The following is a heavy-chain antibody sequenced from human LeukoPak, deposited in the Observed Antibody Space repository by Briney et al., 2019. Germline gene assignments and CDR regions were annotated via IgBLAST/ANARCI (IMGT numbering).Heavy chain of an antibody. CDR3: ARALSRRYYGSRVGEGYYYYYYMDV. CDR2: IYSGGST. CDR1: GFTVSSNY. D-gene: IGHD3-10*01. J-gene: IGHJ6*03. V-gene: IGHV3-53*01. Sequence: GGSLRLSCAASGFTVSSNYMSWVRQAPGKGLEWVSVIYSGGSTYYADSVKGRFTISRDNSKNTLYLQMNSLRAEDTAVYYCARALSRRYYGSRVGEGYYYYYYMDVWGKGTTVTISS.